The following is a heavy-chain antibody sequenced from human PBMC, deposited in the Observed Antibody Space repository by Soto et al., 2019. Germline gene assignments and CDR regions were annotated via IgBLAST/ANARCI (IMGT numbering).Heavy chain of an antibody. V-gene: IGHV3-7*05. D-gene: IGHD1-26*01. CDR3: AEGGSYHDY. J-gene: IGHJ4*02. CDR2: IKHDGSEK. Sequence: EVQLVESGGGLGQPGGSLRLSCAASGLIFSSYWMTWVRQAPGKGLEWVANIKHDGSEKYYVDSVKGRFTISRDNAKNSVYLQMNSLRAEDTAAYYCAEGGSYHDYWGQGTLVTVFS. CDR1: GLIFSSYW.